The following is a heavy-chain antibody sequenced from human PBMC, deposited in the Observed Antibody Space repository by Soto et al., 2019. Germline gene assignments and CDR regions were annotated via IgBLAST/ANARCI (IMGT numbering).Heavy chain of an antibody. Sequence: QLVESGGGLIQTGGSMRLSCIGSEYSFSSFEMNWVRQAPGKGLEWVSYMSTSGADIKYADSVKGRFTVSRDNSKNSLFLQMDSLRADHTAIYYCARTLGNWYFDLWGRGTLVTVSS. D-gene: IGHD7-27*01. CDR1: EYSFSSFE. J-gene: IGHJ2*01. CDR2: MSTSGADI. V-gene: IGHV3-48*03. CDR3: ARTLGNWYFDL.